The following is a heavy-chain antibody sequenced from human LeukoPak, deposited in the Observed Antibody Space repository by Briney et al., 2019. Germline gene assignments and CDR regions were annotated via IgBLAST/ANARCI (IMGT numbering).Heavy chain of an antibody. D-gene: IGHD6-13*01. Sequence: GASVKVSCKASGYTFTSYAMNWVRQAPGQGLEWMGWINTNTGNPTYAQGFTGRFVFSLDTSVSTAYLQISSLKAEDTAVYYCARSTYSSSWADLYYYYYYMDVWGKGTTVTVSS. CDR1: GYTFTSYA. CDR2: INTNTGNP. CDR3: ARSTYSSSWADLYYYYYYMDV. J-gene: IGHJ6*03. V-gene: IGHV7-4-1*02.